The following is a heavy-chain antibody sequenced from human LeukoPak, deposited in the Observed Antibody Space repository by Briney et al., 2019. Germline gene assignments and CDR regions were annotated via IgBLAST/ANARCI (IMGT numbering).Heavy chain of an antibody. CDR3: ARLNRGSSGSYYNGYYYYYMDV. Sequence: SETLSLTCTVSGGSNSSYYWSWIRQPPGKGLEWIGYIYYSGSTNYNPSLKSRVTISVDTSKNQFSLKLSSVTAADTAVYYCARLNRGSSGSYYNGYYYYYMDVWGKGTTVTVSS. V-gene: IGHV4-59*01. D-gene: IGHD3-10*01. CDR1: GGSNSSYY. J-gene: IGHJ6*03. CDR2: IYYSGST.